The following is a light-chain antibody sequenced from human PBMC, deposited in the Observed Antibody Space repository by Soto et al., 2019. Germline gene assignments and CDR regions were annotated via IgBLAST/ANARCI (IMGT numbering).Light chain of an antibody. CDR3: CSYAGSYTDV. J-gene: IGLJ1*01. Sequence: QSALTQPRSVSGSPGQSVTISCTGTSSDVGGSNFVSWYQQHPGTAPKLMIYDVTKRPSGVPDRFSGSKSGNTASLTISGLQAEDEADYYCCSYAGSYTDVFGTGTKLTVL. CDR1: SSDVGGSNF. CDR2: DVT. V-gene: IGLV2-11*01.